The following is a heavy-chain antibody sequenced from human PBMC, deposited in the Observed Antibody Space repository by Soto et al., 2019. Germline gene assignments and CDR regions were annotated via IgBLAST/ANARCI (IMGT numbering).Heavy chain of an antibody. V-gene: IGHV4-31*03. CDR1: GGSISSGGYY. CDR3: ARAIVEENWFDP. Sequence: QVQLQESGPGLVKPSQTLSLTCTVSGGSISSGGYYWSWIRQHPGKGLEWIGYIYYSGSTYYNPSLKSRVTISVDMSNNQSSLKLSYVTAADTAVYYCARAIVEENWFDPWVQGTLVTVSS. CDR2: IYYSGST. D-gene: IGHD3-22*01. J-gene: IGHJ5*02.